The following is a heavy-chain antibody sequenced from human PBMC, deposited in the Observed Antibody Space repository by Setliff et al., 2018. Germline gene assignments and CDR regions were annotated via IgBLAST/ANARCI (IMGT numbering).Heavy chain of an antibody. CDR3: ARVSMVIAIRNAFDI. Sequence: PSETLSLTCTVSGGSISSGGYYWSWIRQRPGKGLEWIGYIYYSGSTYYNPSLKSRVTISVDTSKDQFSLKLSSVTAADTAVYYCARVSMVIAIRNAFDIWGQGTMVTVSS. J-gene: IGHJ3*02. CDR2: IYYSGST. D-gene: IGHD2-21*01. CDR1: GGSISSGGYY. V-gene: IGHV4-31*03.